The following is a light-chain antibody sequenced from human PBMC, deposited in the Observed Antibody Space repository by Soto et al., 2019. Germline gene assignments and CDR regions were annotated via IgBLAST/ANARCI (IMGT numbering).Light chain of an antibody. Sequence: EIVMTQSPATLSVSPGERATLSCRASQSVGTNLAWYQQKPGQAPRLLIYGASTRVSGIPARFSGSGSGTEFTPHITRLPSEDFAVYYCQQYHNWPPYTFGQGTKLEIK. CDR3: QQYHNWPPYT. V-gene: IGKV3-15*01. CDR2: GAS. J-gene: IGKJ2*01. CDR1: QSVGTN.